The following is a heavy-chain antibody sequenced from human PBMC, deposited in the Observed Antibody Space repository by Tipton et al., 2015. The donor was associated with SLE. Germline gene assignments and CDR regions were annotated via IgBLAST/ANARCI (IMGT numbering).Heavy chain of an antibody. CDR2: ISAYNGNT. V-gene: IGHV1-18*01. D-gene: IGHD3-3*01. J-gene: IGHJ3*02. CDR3: ARDRDYDFAPRPFDI. CDR1: GYTFTSYD. Sequence: QSGAEVKKPGASVKVSCKASGYTFTSYDISWVRQAPGQGLEWMGWISAYNGNTNYAQKLQGRVTMTTDTSTSTAYMELRSLRSDDTAVYYCARDRDYDFAPRPFDIWGQGTLVTVSS.